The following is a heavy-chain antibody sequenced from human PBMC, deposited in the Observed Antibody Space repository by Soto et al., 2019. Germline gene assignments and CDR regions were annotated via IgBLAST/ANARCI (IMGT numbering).Heavy chain of an antibody. J-gene: IGHJ3*01. Sequence: QITLKESGPPLVRPTQTLTLACSFSGFSLTTSGVGVGWIRQPPGKALDFLALLYWDDDTRYRPSLRTRLTITKDTSKILVVLTMPNVAPVDTATSYCVRLWIGFFVPRNIVAFDFWGQGTMVTVSS. CDR2: LYWDDDT. D-gene: IGHD3-3*01. V-gene: IGHV2-5*02. CDR1: GFSLTTSGVG. CDR3: VRLWIGFFVPRNIVAFDF.